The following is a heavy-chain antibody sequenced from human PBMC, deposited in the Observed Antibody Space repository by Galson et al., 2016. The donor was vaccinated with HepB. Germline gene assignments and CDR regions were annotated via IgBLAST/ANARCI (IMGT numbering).Heavy chain of an antibody. J-gene: IGHJ6*02. Sequence: SLRLSCAASGLTFSAYGMHWVRQAPGKGLEWVAVIWYDGSDKYYADSVKGRFTISRDNSRSTLDLQMSSLRAEDTAIYYCATFPDHNGSGSYRHYSNYGTDLWGPGTTVIVSS. CDR2: IWYDGSDK. CDR3: ATFPDHNGSGSYRHYSNYGTDL. V-gene: IGHV3-33*01. D-gene: IGHD3-10*01. CDR1: GLTFSAYG.